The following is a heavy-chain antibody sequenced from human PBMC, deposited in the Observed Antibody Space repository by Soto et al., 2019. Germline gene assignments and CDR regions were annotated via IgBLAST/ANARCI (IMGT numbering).Heavy chain of an antibody. CDR1: GYTFTSYG. CDR2: ISAYNGNT. D-gene: IGHD5-12*01. CDR3: ARDLLHQGRWLQFSNWFDP. Sequence: ASVKVSCKASGYTFTSYGISWVRQAPGQGLEWMGWISAYNGNTNYAQKLQGRVTMTTDTSTSTAYMELRSLRSDDTAVYYCARDLLHQGRWLQFSNWFDPWGQGTLVSVSS. V-gene: IGHV1-18*01. J-gene: IGHJ5*02.